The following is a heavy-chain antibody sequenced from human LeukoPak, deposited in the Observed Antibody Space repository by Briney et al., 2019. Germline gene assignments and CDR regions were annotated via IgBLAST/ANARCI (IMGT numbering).Heavy chain of an antibody. D-gene: IGHD5-12*01. V-gene: IGHV3-48*01. CDR2: ITSSGSTI. J-gene: IGHJ3*01. CDR1: GFTFSLYT. CDR3: ASEFPGLASFNL. Sequence: PGGSLRLSCAASGFTFSLYTMNWVRQAPGKGLEWVSYITSSGSTIYYADSVKGRFTISRDNSKNTLYLQMNSLGAEDTAVYYCASEFPGLASFNLWGQGTMGTVSA.